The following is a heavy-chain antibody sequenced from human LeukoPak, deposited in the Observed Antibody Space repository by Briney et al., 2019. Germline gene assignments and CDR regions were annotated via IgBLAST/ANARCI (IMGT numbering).Heavy chain of an antibody. Sequence: ASVKVSCKASGYIFTGYGIGWVGQALGQGLGWLGWFSAYNGNTNHAQNFQGRVTVTTETSTSTAYMELRSLRSDDTAVYYCARDRGTYYDFWSGYHYWGQGTLVTVSS. CDR3: ARDRGTYYDFWSGYHY. D-gene: IGHD3-3*01. CDR1: GYIFTGYG. J-gene: IGHJ4*02. CDR2: FSAYNGNT. V-gene: IGHV1-18*01.